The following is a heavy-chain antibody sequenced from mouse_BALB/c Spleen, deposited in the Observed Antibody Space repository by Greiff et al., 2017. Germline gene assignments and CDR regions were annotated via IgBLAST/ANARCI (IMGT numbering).Heavy chain of an antibody. CDR3: ARRITTGGYAMDY. D-gene: IGHD2-4*01. CDR2: ISSGSSTI. V-gene: IGHV5-17*02. J-gene: IGHJ4*01. CDR1: GFTFSSFG. Sequence: EVQVVESGGGLVQPGGSRKLSCAASGFTFSSFGMHWVRQAPEKGLEWVAYISSGSSTIYYADTVKGRFTISRDNPKNTLFLQMTSLRSEDTAMYYCARRITTGGYAMDYWGQGTSVTVSS.